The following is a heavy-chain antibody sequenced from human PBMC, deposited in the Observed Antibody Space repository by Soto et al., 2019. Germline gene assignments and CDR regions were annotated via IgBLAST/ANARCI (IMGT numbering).Heavy chain of an antibody. Sequence: ASVKVSCKASGYTFTGYYMHWVRQAPGQGLEWMGWINPNSGGTNYAQKFQGWVTMTRDTSISTAYMELSSLRSEDTAVYYCARDWYDFWSGYHNWFDPWGQGTLVTVSS. V-gene: IGHV1-2*04. J-gene: IGHJ5*02. CDR3: ARDWYDFWSGYHNWFDP. CDR2: INPNSGGT. CDR1: GYTFTGYY. D-gene: IGHD3-3*01.